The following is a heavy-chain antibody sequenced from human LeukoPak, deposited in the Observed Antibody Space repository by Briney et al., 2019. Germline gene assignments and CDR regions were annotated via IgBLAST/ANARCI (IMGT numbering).Heavy chain of an antibody. J-gene: IGHJ4*02. CDR1: GGSISSGGYY. V-gene: IGHV4-31*03. CDR3: ARARGGYGDRPSRFDY. CDR2: IYYSGST. D-gene: IGHD4-17*01. Sequence: PSETLSLTCTVSGGSISSGGYYWSWIRQHPGKGLEWIGYIYYSGSTYYNPSLKSRVTISVDTSKNQFSLKLSSVTAADTAVYYCARARGGYGDRPSRFDYWGQGTLVTVSS.